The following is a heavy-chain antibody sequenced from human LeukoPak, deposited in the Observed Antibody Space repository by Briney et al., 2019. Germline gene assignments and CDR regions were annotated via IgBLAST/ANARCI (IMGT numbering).Heavy chain of an antibody. CDR3: ARGGHCSGGSCYSFLNY. CDR2: INPNSGGT. J-gene: IGHJ4*02. CDR1: GYTFTGYY. V-gene: IGHV1-2*06. D-gene: IGHD2-15*01. Sequence: ASVKVSCKASGYTFTGYYMHWVRQAPGQGLEWVGRINPNSGGTNYAQKFQGRVTMTRDTSISTAYMELSRLRSDDTAVYYCARGGHCSGGSCYSFLNYWGQGTLVTVSS.